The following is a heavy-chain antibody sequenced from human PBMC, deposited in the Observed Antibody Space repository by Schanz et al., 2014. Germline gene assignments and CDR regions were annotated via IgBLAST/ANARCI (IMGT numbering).Heavy chain of an antibody. V-gene: IGHV1-69*02. D-gene: IGHD5-18*01. CDR3: ARGPSQGYSYGHNIGAYYYGMDV. CDR1: RSTFSSYT. J-gene: IGHJ6*02. Sequence: QVQLVQSGAEVKKPGSSMKVSCKASRSTFSSYTISWVRQARGQGLEWVGRIIPVLAIADYAQKFQGRVTITADKSTSTASMELSSLRSEDTAVYYCARGPSQGYSYGHNIGAYYYGMDVWGQGTTXTVSS. CDR2: IIPVLAIA.